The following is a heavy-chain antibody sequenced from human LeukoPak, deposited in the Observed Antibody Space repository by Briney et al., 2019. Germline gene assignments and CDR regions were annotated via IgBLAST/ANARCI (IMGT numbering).Heavy chain of an antibody. V-gene: IGHV4-34*01. Sequence: PSETLSLTCAVYGGSFSGYYWSWIRQPPGKGLEWIGEINHSGSTNYNPSLESRVTISVDTSKNQFSLKLSSVTAADTAVYYCARGRDFWSGYLAYFDYWGQGTLVTVSS. J-gene: IGHJ4*02. D-gene: IGHD3-3*01. CDR1: GGSFSGYY. CDR2: INHSGST. CDR3: ARGRDFWSGYLAYFDY.